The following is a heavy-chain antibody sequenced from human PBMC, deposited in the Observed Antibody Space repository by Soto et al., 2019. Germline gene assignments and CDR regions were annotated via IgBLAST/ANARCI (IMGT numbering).Heavy chain of an antibody. CDR2: ISGSGGST. J-gene: IGHJ4*02. D-gene: IGHD3-10*01. CDR1: GFTFSSYA. Sequence: PGGSLRLSCAASGFTFSSYAMSWVCQAPGKGLEWVSAISGSGGSTYYADSVKGRFTISRDNSKDTLYLQMNSLRAEDTAVYYCAKDLLGELPFDYWGQGTLVTVSS. V-gene: IGHV3-23*01. CDR3: AKDLLGELPFDY.